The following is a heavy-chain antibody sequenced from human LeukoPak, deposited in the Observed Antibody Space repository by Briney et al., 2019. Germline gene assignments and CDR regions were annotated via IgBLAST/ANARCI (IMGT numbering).Heavy chain of an antibody. V-gene: IGHV3-49*04. D-gene: IGHD2-2*01. Sequence: QPGRSLRLSCTASGFTFGDYAMSWVRQAPGKGLEWVGFIRSKAYGGTTEYAASVKGRFTISRDDSKSIAYLQMNSLKTEDTAVYYCTRDLSRGHSGYCSSTSCCLGYFQHWGQGTLVTVSS. CDR1: GFTFGDYA. J-gene: IGHJ1*01. CDR3: TRDLSRGHSGYCSSTSCCLGYFQH. CDR2: IRSKAYGGTT.